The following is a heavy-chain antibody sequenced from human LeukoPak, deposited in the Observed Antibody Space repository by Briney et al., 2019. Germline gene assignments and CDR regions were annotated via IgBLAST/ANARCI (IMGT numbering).Heavy chain of an antibody. CDR3: VRDQGGAVSY. J-gene: IGHJ4*02. D-gene: IGHD3-16*01. V-gene: IGHV3-48*01. CDR1: GFTFSSYS. CDR2: ISSLSGTI. Sequence: GGSLRLSCAASGFTFSSYSMNWVRQAPGKGLEWVSYISSLSGTIDYADSVKGRFIISRDNAKNSLFLQMNSLRAEDTAVYYCVRDQGGAVSYWGQGTLVTVSA.